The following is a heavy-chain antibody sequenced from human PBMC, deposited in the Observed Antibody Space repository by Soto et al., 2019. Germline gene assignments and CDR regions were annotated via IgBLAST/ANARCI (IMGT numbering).Heavy chain of an antibody. Sequence: PSDTLSLTCTVYGGSITSYNWNWLRQPPGKALEWIGYVYNSGSTNYNPSLKSRVTISVDTSKNQFSLKVNSVTAADTAVYYCARRAVVAVTGSLDNWLDPWGQGILVTVSS. J-gene: IGHJ5*02. CDR2: VYNSGST. CDR3: ARRAVVAVTGSLDNWLDP. V-gene: IGHV4-59*01. CDR1: GGSITSYN. D-gene: IGHD2-21*01.